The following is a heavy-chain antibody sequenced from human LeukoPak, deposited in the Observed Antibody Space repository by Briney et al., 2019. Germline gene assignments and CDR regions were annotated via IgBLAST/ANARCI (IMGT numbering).Heavy chain of an antibody. J-gene: IGHJ4*02. CDR2: IYYSGST. CDR3: ARDYDSGGYYFDY. Sequence: SETLSLTCTVSGVSISSGGYYWSWIRQHPGKGLEWIGYIYYSGSTYYNPSLKSRVTISVDTSKNQFSLKLSSVTAADTAVYYCARDYDSGGYYFDYWGQGTLVTVSS. CDR1: GVSISSGGYY. D-gene: IGHD3-10*01. V-gene: IGHV4-31*03.